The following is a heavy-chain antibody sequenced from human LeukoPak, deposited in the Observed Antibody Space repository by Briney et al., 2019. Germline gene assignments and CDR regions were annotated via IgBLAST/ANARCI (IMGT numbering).Heavy chain of an antibody. Sequence: PSETLSLTCTVSGGSISSYYRSWIRQPPGKGLEWVGDISYNGSTYYNPSLKSRVTVSVDTSKNQFSLKLSSVTAADTAVYYCARTHRGIQLWLYYCDYWGQGTLVTVSS. J-gene: IGHJ4*02. V-gene: IGHV4-59*12. CDR3: ARTHRGIQLWLYYCDY. D-gene: IGHD5-18*01. CDR2: ISYNGST. CDR1: GGSISSYY.